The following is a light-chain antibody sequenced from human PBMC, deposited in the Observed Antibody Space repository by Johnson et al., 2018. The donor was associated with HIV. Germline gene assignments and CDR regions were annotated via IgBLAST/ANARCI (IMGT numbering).Light chain of an antibody. CDR2: DNN. CDR1: SSNIGNNY. J-gene: IGLJ1*01. V-gene: IGLV1-51*01. CDR3: GTWDSRLSAPRG. Sequence: QSVLTQPPSVSAAPGQKVTISCSGSSSNIGNNYVSWYQQFPGTAPKLLIYDNNKRPSGIPDRFSGSKSGTSATLDITGLQPVDEADYYCGTWDSRLSAPRGFGTGTKVTVL.